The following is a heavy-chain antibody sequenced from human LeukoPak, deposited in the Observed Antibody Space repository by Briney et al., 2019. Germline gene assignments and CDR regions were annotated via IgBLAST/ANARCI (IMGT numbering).Heavy chain of an antibody. CDR3: ARRAFASGDYFDY. Sequence: GESLKIPCKGSGYSFTSYWIGWVRQMPGKGLEWMGIIYPGDSDTRSSPSFQGQVTISADKSISTAYLQWSSLKASDTAMYFCARRAFASGDYFDYWGQGTLVTVSS. CDR1: GYSFTSYW. V-gene: IGHV5-51*01. D-gene: IGHD3-10*01. J-gene: IGHJ4*02. CDR2: IYPGDSDT.